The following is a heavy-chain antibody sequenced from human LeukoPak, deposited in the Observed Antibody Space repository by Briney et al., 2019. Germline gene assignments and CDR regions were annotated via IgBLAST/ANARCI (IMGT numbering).Heavy chain of an antibody. Sequence: GGSLRLSCAASGFXFSDYYMSWIRQAPGKGLEWVSYISSSSSYTNYADSVKGRFTISRDNAKNSLYLQMNSLRAEDTAVYYCARVKYYDSSGCDYWGQGTLVTVSS. CDR2: ISSSSSYT. CDR1: GFXFSDYY. J-gene: IGHJ4*02. V-gene: IGHV3-11*05. CDR3: ARVKYYDSSGCDY. D-gene: IGHD3-22*01.